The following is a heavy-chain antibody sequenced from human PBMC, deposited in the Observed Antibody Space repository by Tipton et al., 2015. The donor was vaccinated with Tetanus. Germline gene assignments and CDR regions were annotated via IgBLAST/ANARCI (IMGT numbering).Heavy chain of an antibody. Sequence: SLRLSCAASGFIFSSYGIHWVRQAPGKGLEWLAVSWYDGTDKYYADYVKGRFTISRDNSKNTLYLQMYSLRAEDTALYYCAREADCSGGSCFSGDFDTWGQGTQVTVSS. CDR2: SWYDGTDK. V-gene: IGHV3-33*01. J-gene: IGHJ4*02. CDR1: GFIFSSYG. D-gene: IGHD2-15*01. CDR3: AREADCSGGSCFSGDFDT.